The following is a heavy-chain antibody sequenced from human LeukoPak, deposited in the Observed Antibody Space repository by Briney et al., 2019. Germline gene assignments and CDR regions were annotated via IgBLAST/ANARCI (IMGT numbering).Heavy chain of an antibody. Sequence: GASVKVSCKASGYIFTNYGVSWVRQAPGQGLEWMGWISGYNGYTNYAQKFQFRVTMTTDTSTSTAYMELRSLTSDDTAVYYCARDKAVTTELTQYFHHWGQGTLVTVSS. CDR2: ISGYNGYT. CDR3: ARDKAVTTELTQYFHH. J-gene: IGHJ1*01. D-gene: IGHD4-11*01. V-gene: IGHV1-18*01. CDR1: GYIFTNYG.